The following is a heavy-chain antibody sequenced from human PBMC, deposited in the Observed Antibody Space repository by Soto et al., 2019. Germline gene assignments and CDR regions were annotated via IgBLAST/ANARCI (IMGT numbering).Heavy chain of an antibody. CDR1: GGSISSSSYY. CDR3: ARLYSSSWYGDY. D-gene: IGHD6-13*01. Sequence: QLQLQESGPGLVKPSETLSLTCTVSGGSISSSSYYWGWIRQPPGKGLEWIGSIYYSGSTYYNPSLKSRVTISVDTSQNQFSLKLSSVTAADTAVYYCARLYSSSWYGDYWGQGTLVTVSS. V-gene: IGHV4-39*01. J-gene: IGHJ4*02. CDR2: IYYSGST.